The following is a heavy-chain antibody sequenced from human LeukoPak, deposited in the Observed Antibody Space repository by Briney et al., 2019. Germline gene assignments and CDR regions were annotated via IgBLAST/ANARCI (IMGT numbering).Heavy chain of an antibody. V-gene: IGHV4-59*06. CDR1: GGSISSYY. CDR3: ARDRRLDY. D-gene: IGHD5-24*01. Sequence: PSETLSLTCTVSGGSISSYYWSWIRQPPGKGLEWIGYIYYSGSTYYNPSLKSRVTISVDTSKNQFSLKLSSVTAADTAVYYCARDRRLDYWGQGTLVTVSS. CDR2: IYYSGST. J-gene: IGHJ4*02.